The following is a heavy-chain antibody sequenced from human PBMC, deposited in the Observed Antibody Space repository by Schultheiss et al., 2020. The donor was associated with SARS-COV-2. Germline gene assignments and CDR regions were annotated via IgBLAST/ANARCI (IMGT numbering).Heavy chain of an antibody. J-gene: IGHJ3*02. D-gene: IGHD4-23*01. CDR2: IKQDGSEK. V-gene: IGHV3-7*01. CDR1: GFTFSSYG. Sequence: GGSLRLSCAASGFTFSSYGMHWVRQAPGKGLEWVANIKQDGSEKYYVDSVKGRFTISRDNAKNSLYLQMNSLRAEDTAVYYCARAPVGDAFDIWGQGTMVTVSS. CDR3: ARAPVGDAFDI.